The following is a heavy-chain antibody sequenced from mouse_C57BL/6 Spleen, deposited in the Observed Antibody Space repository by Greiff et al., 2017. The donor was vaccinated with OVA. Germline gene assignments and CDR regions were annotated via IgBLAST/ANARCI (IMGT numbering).Heavy chain of an antibody. J-gene: IGHJ2*01. CDR1: GYTFTSYW. D-gene: IGHD1-1*01. V-gene: IGHV1-64*01. CDR2: IHPNSGST. Sequence: QVQLQQPGAELVKPGASVKLSCKASGYTFTSYWMHWVKQRPGQGLEWIGMIHPNSGSTNYNEKFKSKATLTVDKSSSTAYMQLSSLTSEDSAVYDCARPSYYGSSADYWGQGTTLTVSS. CDR3: ARPSYYGSSADY.